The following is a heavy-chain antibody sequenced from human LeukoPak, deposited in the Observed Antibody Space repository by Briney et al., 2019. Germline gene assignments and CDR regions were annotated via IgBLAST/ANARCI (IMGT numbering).Heavy chain of an antibody. CDR1: GYSFTSYW. J-gene: IGHJ4*02. Sequence: GESLKISCQGSGYSFTSYWIGWVRQMPGKGLEWMGIIYPGDSDTRYSPSFQGQVTISADKSISTAYLQWSSLKASDTAMYYCARQGDGIAAAGMVDYWGQGTLVTVSS. V-gene: IGHV5-51*01. CDR2: IYPGDSDT. CDR3: ARQGDGIAAAGMVDY. D-gene: IGHD6-13*01.